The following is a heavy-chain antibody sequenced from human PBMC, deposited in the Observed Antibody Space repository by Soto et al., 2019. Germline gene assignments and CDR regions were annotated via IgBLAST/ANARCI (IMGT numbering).Heavy chain of an antibody. V-gene: IGHV4-4*02. CDR2: IYHTGKA. J-gene: IGHJ4*02. D-gene: IGHD3-16*01. CDR3: SHGQIMGHYRSGLGS. CDR1: GDSISGNNW. Sequence: SETLSLTCAVSGDSISGNNWWSWVRQSPGKGLEWIGEIYHTGKATYNPSLKTRVTMSVDKSKIQFSLEVRSVTVADTAVYLCSHGQIMGHYRSGLGSWGPGTLVTVSS.